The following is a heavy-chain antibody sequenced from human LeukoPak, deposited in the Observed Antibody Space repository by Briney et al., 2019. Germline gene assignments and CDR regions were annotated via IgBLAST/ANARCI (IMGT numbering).Heavy chain of an antibody. CDR1: GFIFSIYW. Sequence: GGSLRLSCGASGFIFSIYWMSWVRQAPGKGLEWVANINQDGSEKYYVDSVEGRFTISKDNAKNSLYLQMNSLTAEDTAVYYCARAMPHDNWFDPWGQGSLVTVSS. CDR2: INQDGSEK. J-gene: IGHJ5*02. CDR3: ARAMPHDNWFDP. V-gene: IGHV3-7*01. D-gene: IGHD2-2*01.